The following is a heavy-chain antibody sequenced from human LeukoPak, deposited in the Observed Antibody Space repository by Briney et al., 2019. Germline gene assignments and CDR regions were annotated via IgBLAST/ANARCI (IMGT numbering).Heavy chain of an antibody. CDR1: GGSISSYN. Sequence: SETLSLTCTVSGGSISSYNWNWIRQPPGKGLEWIGYIYNSGSTNYNASLKSRVTISVDTSKNQVSLKLSSVTAADTAVYYCARAQGYGGNFDYWGQGTLVTISS. D-gene: IGHD4-23*01. V-gene: IGHV4-4*09. J-gene: IGHJ4*02. CDR3: ARAQGYGGNFDY. CDR2: IYNSGST.